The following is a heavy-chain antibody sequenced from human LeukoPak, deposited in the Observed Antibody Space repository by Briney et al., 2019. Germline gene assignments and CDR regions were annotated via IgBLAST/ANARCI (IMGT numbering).Heavy chain of an antibody. D-gene: IGHD6-25*01. CDR1: GFTFSSYW. CDR3: ARGPPWYFDL. V-gene: IGHV3-74*01. Sequence: GGSLKLSCAASGFTFSSYWMHWVRQAPGKGLVWVSRINGDGSSTAYADSVRGRFTISRDNAKNTLYLQMNSLTAEDTAVYYCARGPPWYFDLWGRGTLVTVSS. J-gene: IGHJ2*01. CDR2: INGDGSST.